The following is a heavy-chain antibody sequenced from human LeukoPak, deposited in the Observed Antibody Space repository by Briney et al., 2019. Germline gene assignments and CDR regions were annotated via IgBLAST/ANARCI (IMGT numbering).Heavy chain of an antibody. CDR2: MNPNSGNT. CDR3: AREITYYYDSSGYRPFYYYYMDV. V-gene: IGHV1-8*01. J-gene: IGHJ6*03. Sequence: ASVKVSCKASGYTFTSYDINWVRQATGQGLEWMGWMNPNSGNTGYAQKFQGRVTITRNTSISTAYMELSSVRSEDTAVYYCAREITYYYDSSGYRPFYYYYMDVWGKGTTVTVSS. CDR1: GYTFTSYD. D-gene: IGHD3-22*01.